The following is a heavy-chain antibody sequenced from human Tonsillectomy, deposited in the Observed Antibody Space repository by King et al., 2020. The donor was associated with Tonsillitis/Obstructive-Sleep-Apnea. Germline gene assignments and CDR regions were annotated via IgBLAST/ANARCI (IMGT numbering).Heavy chain of an antibody. V-gene: IGHV3-30*04. CDR3: ARDHGMDV. J-gene: IGHJ6*02. Sequence: VQLVESGGGVVQPGRSLRLSCAASGFTFSSYAMHWVRQAPGKGLEWVAVISFDGSDKYYADSVKGRFTISRDDSKNTLYLHMNSLRAEDTAVYYCARDHGMDVWGQGTTVTVSS. CDR2: ISFDGSDK. CDR1: GFTFSSYA.